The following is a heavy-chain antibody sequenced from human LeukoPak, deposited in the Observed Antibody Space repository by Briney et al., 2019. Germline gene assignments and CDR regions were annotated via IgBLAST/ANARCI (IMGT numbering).Heavy chain of an antibody. D-gene: IGHD1-7*01. CDR2: IYTSGNT. J-gene: IGHJ4*02. V-gene: IGHV4-4*07. CDR1: GGSISSYY. CDR3: ARENCRNYRGFDY. Sequence: SETLSLTCTVSGGSISSYYWSWIRQPAGKGLEWIGRIYTSGNTNYNPSLKSRVTMSVDTSKNQLSLKLTSMTAADTAVYYCARENCRNYRGFDYWGQGILVTVSS.